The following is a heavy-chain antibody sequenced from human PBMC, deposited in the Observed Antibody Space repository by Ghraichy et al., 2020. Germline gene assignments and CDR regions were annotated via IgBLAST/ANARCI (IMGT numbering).Heavy chain of an antibody. Sequence: SKTLSLTCTVSDGSISRSPNYWGWIRQPPGKGLEWIGSINYSGSTYYNPSLTSRVTISVDTSKNQFSLKLSSVTAADTTVYYCARTPAPYYYFDFWGQGTLVTVSS. J-gene: IGHJ4*02. CDR3: ARTPAPYYYFDF. CDR1: DGSISRSPNY. D-gene: IGHD3-10*01. V-gene: IGHV4-39*01. CDR2: INYSGST.